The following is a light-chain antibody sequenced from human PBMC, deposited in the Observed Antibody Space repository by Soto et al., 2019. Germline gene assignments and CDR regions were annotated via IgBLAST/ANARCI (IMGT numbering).Light chain of an antibody. CDR2: GAS. V-gene: IGKV3-20*01. CDR3: QHYGTSAL. CDR1: QSVSSSY. Sequence: EIVLTQSPGTLSLSPGARDTLSCRASQSVSSSYLAWYQQKPGQAPRLLIYGASSRATGIPDRFSVSASGTDFTLTISRLEPEDFAVYYCQHYGTSALFGPGTKVDIK. J-gene: IGKJ3*01.